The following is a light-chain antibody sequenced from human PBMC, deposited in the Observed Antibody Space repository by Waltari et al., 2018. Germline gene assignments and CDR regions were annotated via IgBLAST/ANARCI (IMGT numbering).Light chain of an antibody. CDR1: SSNIGNNY. CDR2: EKH. CDR3: GTWDSSLSSWV. Sequence: QSVLTQPPSVSAAPGQKVTIPCSGSSSNIGNNYVSWYQQVPGTAPKFLIHEKHRRPPGIPDRFSGSKSCTSATLGIAGLQTGDEADYYCGTWDSSLSSWVFGGGTKLTAL. V-gene: IGLV1-51*02. J-gene: IGLJ3*02.